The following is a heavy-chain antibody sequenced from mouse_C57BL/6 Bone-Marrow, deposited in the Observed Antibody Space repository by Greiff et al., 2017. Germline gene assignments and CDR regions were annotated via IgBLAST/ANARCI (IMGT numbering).Heavy chain of an antibody. CDR3: ARCNYGYAMDY. CDR1: GYSFTSYY. Sequence: QVQLQQSGPELVKPGASVKISCKASGYSFTSYYIHWVKQRPGQGLEWIGWIYPGSGNTKYNEKFKGKATLTADTSSSTAYMQRSSLTSEDSAVYYCARCNYGYAMDYWGQGTSVTVSS. J-gene: IGHJ4*01. CDR2: IYPGSGNT. D-gene: IGHD1-1*01. V-gene: IGHV1-66*01.